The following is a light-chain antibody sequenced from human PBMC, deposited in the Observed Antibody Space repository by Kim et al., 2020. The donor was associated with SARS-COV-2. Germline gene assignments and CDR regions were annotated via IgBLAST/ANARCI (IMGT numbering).Light chain of an antibody. J-gene: IGLJ3*02. V-gene: IGLV1-40*01. CDR1: SANIGAGYD. CDR2: ANN. CDR3: QSYDNSLSGSGV. Sequence: QSVLTQPPSVSGAPGQGVTISCTGSSANIGAGYDVHWYQHVPGTVPKLLIYANNNRPSGVPDRFSGSKSGTLASLAITGLQADDEAEYYCQSYDNSLSGSGVFGGGTQLTVL.